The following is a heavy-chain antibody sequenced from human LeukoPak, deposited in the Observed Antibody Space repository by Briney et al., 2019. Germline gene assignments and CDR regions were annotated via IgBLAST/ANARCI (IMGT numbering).Heavy chain of an antibody. CDR2: VSGSGVST. D-gene: IGHD6-19*01. CDR3: ARATGHYSSGYYYGMDV. CDR1: GFTFTSYV. J-gene: IGHJ6*02. V-gene: IGHV3-23*01. Sequence: GGSLRLSCAASGFTFTSYVMTWVRQAPGKGLEWVSVVSGSGVSTFYADSVKGRFTISRDNSKNTLYLQMNSLRAEDTAVYYCARATGHYSSGYYYGMDVWGQGTTVTVSS.